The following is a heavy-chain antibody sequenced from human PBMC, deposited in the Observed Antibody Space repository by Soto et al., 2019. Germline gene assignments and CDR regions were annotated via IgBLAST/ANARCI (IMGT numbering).Heavy chain of an antibody. CDR1: GFSFSTYS. Sequence: GGSLRLSCVASGFSFSTYSMAWVRQAAGKGPQWVSGLSGGGANTFYIDSVRGRFTISVDNSKNTVYLQMDSLRADDTAVYYCARWSGYADAWGQGTRVTV. CDR3: ARWSGYADA. D-gene: IGHD4-17*01. V-gene: IGHV3-23*01. J-gene: IGHJ4*02. CDR2: LSGGGANT.